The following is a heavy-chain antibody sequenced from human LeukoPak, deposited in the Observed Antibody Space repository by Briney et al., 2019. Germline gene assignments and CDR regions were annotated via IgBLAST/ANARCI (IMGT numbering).Heavy chain of an antibody. Sequence: ASVKVSCKASGYTFSGYYIHWVRQAPGQGLEWMGRINPDSGDTNYVRKFLGRVTMTRDTSISTAYLEVSSLRPDDTAMYYGARDLTGGIAAAGDWFDPWGQGTLVTVSS. CDR1: GYTFSGYY. CDR2: INPDSGDT. J-gene: IGHJ5*02. V-gene: IGHV1-2*06. D-gene: IGHD6-13*01. CDR3: ARDLTGGIAAAGDWFDP.